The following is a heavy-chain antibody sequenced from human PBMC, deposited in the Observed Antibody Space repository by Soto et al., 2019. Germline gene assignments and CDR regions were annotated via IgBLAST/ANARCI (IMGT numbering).Heavy chain of an antibody. CDR2: IYYSGST. CDR3: ARSLYSSGWYADY. D-gene: IGHD6-19*01. J-gene: IGHJ4*02. V-gene: IGHV4-59*08. CDR1: GGSISSYY. Sequence: QVQLQESGPGLVKPSETLSLTCTVSGGSISSYYWSWIRQPPGKGLEWIGYIYYSGSTNYNPSLKSRVPISVDTSKNQFSLKLSSVTAADTAVYYCARSLYSSGWYADYWGQGTLVTVSS.